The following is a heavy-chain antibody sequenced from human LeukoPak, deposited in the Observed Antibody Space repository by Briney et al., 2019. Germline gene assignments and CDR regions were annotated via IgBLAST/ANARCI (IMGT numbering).Heavy chain of an antibody. CDR1: GYTFTSYG. D-gene: IGHD6-13*01. CDR2: ISAYNGDT. J-gene: IGHJ6*02. V-gene: IGHV1-18*01. CDR3: ARDYGPIAAAGTEYYYYGLDV. Sequence: GASVKASCKASGYTFTSYGISWVRQAPGQGLEWMGWISAYNGDTNYAQKLQGRVTMTTDTSTSTAYMELRSLRSDDTAVYYCARDYGPIAAAGTEYYYYGLDVWGQGTTVTVSS.